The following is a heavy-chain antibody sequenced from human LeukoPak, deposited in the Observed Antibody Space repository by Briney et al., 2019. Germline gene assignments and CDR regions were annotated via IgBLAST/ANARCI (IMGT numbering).Heavy chain of an antibody. CDR2: ISYDGINK. Sequence: HPGGSLRLSCAASGFTFNNYAMHWVRQAPGKGLEWVAVISYDGINKYYADSVKGRFTISRDNSKDTLYLQMNSLRAEDTAVYFCARDRGSSGWFPYGAYFDYWGQGTLVTVSS. CDR1: GFTFNNYA. V-gene: IGHV3-30-3*01. D-gene: IGHD6-19*01. CDR3: ARDRGSSGWFPYGAYFDY. J-gene: IGHJ4*02.